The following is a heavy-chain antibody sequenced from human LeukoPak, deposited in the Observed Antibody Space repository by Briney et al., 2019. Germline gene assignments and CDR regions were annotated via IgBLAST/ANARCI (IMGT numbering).Heavy chain of an antibody. J-gene: IGHJ6*02. Sequence: ASVKVSCKASGYTFTSYYMHWVRQAPGQGLEWMGLINPSGGSTSYAQKFQGRVTMTRDTSTSTVYMELSSLRSEDTAVYYCARDPPYYYGSIGGMDVWGQGTTVTVSS. V-gene: IGHV1-46*01. D-gene: IGHD3-10*01. CDR3: ARDPPYYYGSIGGMDV. CDR2: INPSGGST. CDR1: GYTFTSYY.